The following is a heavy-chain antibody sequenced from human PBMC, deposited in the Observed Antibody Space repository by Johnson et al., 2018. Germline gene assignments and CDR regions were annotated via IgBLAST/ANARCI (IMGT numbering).Heavy chain of an antibody. D-gene: IGHD5-18*01. V-gene: IGHV3-48*01. CDR1: GFTFSSYS. CDR2: ISSSSSTI. Sequence: VQLVESGGGLVQPGGSLRLSCAASGFTFSSYSMNWVRQAPGKGLEWVSYISSSSSTIYYADSVKGRFTISRDDSKSIAYLQMNSLKTEDTAVFYCTRVSASPYYYYNYMDVWGKGTTVTVSS. J-gene: IGHJ6*03. CDR3: TRVSASPYYYYNYMDV.